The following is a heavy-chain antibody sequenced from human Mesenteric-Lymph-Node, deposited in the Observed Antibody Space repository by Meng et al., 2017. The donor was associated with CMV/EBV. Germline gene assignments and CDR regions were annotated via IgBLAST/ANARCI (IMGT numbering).Heavy chain of an antibody. V-gene: IGHV3-33*06. CDR1: GFTFSSYG. J-gene: IGHJ6*02. Sequence: GESLKISCAASGFTFSSYGMHWVRQAPGKGLEWVAVIWYDGSNKYYADSVKGRFTISRDNSKNTLYLQMNSLRAEDTAVYYCAKSYYDFWSKSGSHYYGLDVWGQGTTVTVSS. CDR3: AKSYYDFWSKSGSHYYGLDV. CDR2: IWYDGSNK. D-gene: IGHD3-3*01.